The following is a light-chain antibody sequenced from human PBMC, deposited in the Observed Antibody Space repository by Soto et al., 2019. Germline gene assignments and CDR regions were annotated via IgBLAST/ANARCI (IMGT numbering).Light chain of an antibody. CDR1: QSVRTK. CDR3: QQRSNWPRT. J-gene: IGKJ1*01. CDR2: GAS. V-gene: IGKV3-11*01. Sequence: EIVLTQSPGTLSLSPLERATLSCRASQSVRTKLAWYQQKAGQAPRLFIYGASTRATGIPDRFSGSGAETDFTLTISSLEPEDFAVYYCQQRSNWPRTFGQGTKVDIK.